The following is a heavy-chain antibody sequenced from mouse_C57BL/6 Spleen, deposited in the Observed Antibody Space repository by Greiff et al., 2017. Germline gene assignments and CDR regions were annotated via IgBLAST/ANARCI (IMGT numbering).Heavy chain of an antibody. V-gene: IGHV1-55*01. Sequence: VKLQQPGAELVKPGASVKMSCKASGYTFTSYWITWVKQRPGQGLEWIGDIYPGSGSTNYNEKFKSKATLTVDTSSSTAYMQLSSLTSEDSAVYYCATYSNYEGYYAMDYWGQGTSVTVSS. D-gene: IGHD2-5*01. CDR1: GYTFTSYW. J-gene: IGHJ4*01. CDR2: IYPGSGST. CDR3: ATYSNYEGYYAMDY.